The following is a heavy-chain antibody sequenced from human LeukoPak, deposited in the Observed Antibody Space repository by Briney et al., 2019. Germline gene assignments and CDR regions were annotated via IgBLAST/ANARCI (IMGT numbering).Heavy chain of an antibody. CDR1: GFPFSSYS. CDR2: ISDSGTST. CDR3: AKDDSSGYFRDAFDI. Sequence: GGSLRLSCAASGFPFSSYSMDWVRQAPGKGLEWVSGISDSGTSTYYADSVKGRFTTSRDNSKNTLSLQMNSLRAEDTALYYCAKDDSSGYFRDAFDIWGQGTMVTVSS. D-gene: IGHD3-22*01. V-gene: IGHV3-23*01. J-gene: IGHJ3*02.